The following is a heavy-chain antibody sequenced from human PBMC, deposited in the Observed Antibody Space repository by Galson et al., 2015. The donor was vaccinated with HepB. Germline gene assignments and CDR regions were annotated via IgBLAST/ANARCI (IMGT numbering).Heavy chain of an antibody. CDR2: TYYRSKWFY. J-gene: IGHJ4*02. Sequence: CAISGDSVSSNIATYNWIRQSPSRGLEWLGRTYYRSKWFYGYAVSVKSRITINPDTSKNQFSLHLNSVTPEDTAVYYCARSAGDLDYWGQGTLVTVSS. CDR1: GDSVSSNIAT. D-gene: IGHD7-27*01. CDR3: ARSAGDLDY. V-gene: IGHV6-1*01.